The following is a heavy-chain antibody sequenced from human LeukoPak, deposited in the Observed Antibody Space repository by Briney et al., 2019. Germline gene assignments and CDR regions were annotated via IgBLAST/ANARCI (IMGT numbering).Heavy chain of an antibody. D-gene: IGHD3-22*01. Sequence: SETLSLTCAVYDGSFSGYYWSWIRQPPGRGLEWIGEINHSGSTNYNPSLKSRVTISVDTSKNQFSLKLSSVTAADTAVYYCARGYDSSDYGMDVWGQGTTVTVSS. CDR3: ARGYDSSDYGMDV. V-gene: IGHV4-34*01. J-gene: IGHJ6*02. CDR2: INHSGST. CDR1: DGSFSGYY.